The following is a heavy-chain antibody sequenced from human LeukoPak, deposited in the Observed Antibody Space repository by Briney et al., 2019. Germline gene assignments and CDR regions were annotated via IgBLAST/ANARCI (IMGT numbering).Heavy chain of an antibody. CDR2: IFRTGTT. CDR3: ARTEYYGSGSYPNWFDP. CDR1: GGSLSSGDYY. J-gene: IGHJ5*02. D-gene: IGHD3-10*01. V-gene: IGHV4-61*02. Sequence: PSQTLSLTCTVSGGSLSSGDYYWSWIQQSAGKGLEWIGRIFRTGTTKYNPSFKSRVTISVDTSKNQFSLKMNSVTATDTAVYYCARTEYYGSGSYPNWFDPWGQGTLVTVSA.